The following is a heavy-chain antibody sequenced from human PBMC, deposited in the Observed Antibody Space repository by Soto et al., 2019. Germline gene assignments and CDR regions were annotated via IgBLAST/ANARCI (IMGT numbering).Heavy chain of an antibody. CDR2: IYHSGST. D-gene: IGHD3-10*01. J-gene: IGHJ6*02. Sequence: QVQLQESGPGLVKPSGTLSLTCAVSGGSISSSNWWSWVRQPPGKGLEWIGEIYHSGSTNYNPSLTSRVTISVDKSKNQFSLKLSSVTAADTAVYYCASGRLLWFGEDEQVLDVWGQGTTVTVSS. CDR1: GGSISSSNW. V-gene: IGHV4-4*02. CDR3: ASGRLLWFGEDEQVLDV.